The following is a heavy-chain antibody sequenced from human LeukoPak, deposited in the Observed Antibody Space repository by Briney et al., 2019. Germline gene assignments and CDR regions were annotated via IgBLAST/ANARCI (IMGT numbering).Heavy chain of an antibody. CDR2: IYYSGST. V-gene: IGHV4-59*01. CDR1: GGSISSYY. Sequence: SETLSLTCTVSGGSISSYYWSWVRQPPGKGLEWIGYIYYSGSTNYNPSLKSRVTISVDTSKNQFSLKLSSVTAADTAVYYCARAEAAPGYYFDYWGQGTLVTVSS. D-gene: IGHD6-25*01. J-gene: IGHJ4*02. CDR3: ARAEAAPGYYFDY.